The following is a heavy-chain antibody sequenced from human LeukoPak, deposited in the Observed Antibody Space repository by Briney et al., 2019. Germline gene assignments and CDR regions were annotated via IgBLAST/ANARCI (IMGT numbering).Heavy chain of an antibody. Sequence: GGSLRLSCAASGFTFSSYAMSWVRQAPGKGLDWVGFIRYDGSTKYYADSVKGRFTLSRDNSKNTLYLQMNSLRAEDTAVYYCAKDVTSYYYYMDVWGKGTTVTISS. CDR1: GFTFSSYA. D-gene: IGHD2-21*02. CDR2: IRYDGSTK. J-gene: IGHJ6*03. CDR3: AKDVTSYYYYMDV. V-gene: IGHV3-30*02.